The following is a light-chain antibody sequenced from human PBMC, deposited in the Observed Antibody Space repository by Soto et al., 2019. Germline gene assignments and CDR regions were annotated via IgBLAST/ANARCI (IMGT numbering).Light chain of an antibody. CDR1: QSVGRS. CDR2: DAS. CDR3: QQRKHWPLT. Sequence: EIVLTQSPATLSLSPGERATLSCWASQSVGRSLAWYQQKPGQAPRLLINDASNRATGIPARFGGSGSGTDFTLTISSLEPEDFEVYYCQQRKHWPLTFGRRPKVDIX. J-gene: IGKJ4*01. V-gene: IGKV3-11*01.